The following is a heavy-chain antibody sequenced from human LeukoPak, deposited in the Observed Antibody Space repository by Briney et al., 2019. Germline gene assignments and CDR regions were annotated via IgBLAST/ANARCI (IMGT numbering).Heavy chain of an antibody. J-gene: IGHJ6*03. D-gene: IGHD3-3*01. CDR3: ARSDYDSYYMDV. CDR1: GFTFSSYA. V-gene: IGHV3-64*01. Sequence: PGGSLRLSCAASGFTFSSYAMHWVRQAPGKGLEYVSAISSNGGSTYYANSVKGRFTISRDNSKNTLYLQMGSLRAEDMAVYYCARSDYDSYYMDVWGKGTTVTVSS. CDR2: ISSNGGST.